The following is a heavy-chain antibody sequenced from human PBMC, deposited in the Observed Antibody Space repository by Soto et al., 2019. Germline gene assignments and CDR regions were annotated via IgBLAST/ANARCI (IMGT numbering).Heavy chain of an antibody. J-gene: IGHJ4*02. CDR2: IYYSGST. CDR3: ARDVGTVGAFDY. Sequence: SETLYLTCTVSGGSISSGDYYWSWIRQPPGKGLEWIGYIYYSGSTYYNPSLKSRVTISVDTSKNQFSLKLSSVTAADTAVYYCARDVGTVGAFDYWGQGTLVTVSS. D-gene: IGHD1-26*01. V-gene: IGHV4-30-4*01. CDR1: GGSISSGDYY.